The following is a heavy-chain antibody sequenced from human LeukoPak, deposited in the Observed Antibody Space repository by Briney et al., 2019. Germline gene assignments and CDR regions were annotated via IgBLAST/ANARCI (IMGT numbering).Heavy chain of an antibody. D-gene: IGHD6-6*01. Sequence: SLRLXXXXSGXTFSSXAMHWVRQAPGKGLEWVAVISYDGSNKYYADSVKGRFTISRDNSKNTLYLQMNSLRAEDTAVYYCARDRVPRIAARPNYYYGMDVWGQGTTVTVSS. CDR3: ARDRVPRIAARPNYYYGMDV. CDR2: ISYDGSNK. CDR1: GXTFSSXA. J-gene: IGHJ6*02. V-gene: IGHV3-30*04.